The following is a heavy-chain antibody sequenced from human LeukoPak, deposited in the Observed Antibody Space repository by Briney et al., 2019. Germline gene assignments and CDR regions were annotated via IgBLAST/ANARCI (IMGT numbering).Heavy chain of an antibody. Sequence: PSETLSLTCTLSGGSISSYYGSWLRQPPGGGRECIGYIYYSGSTNYNPSLKSRVTISVDTSKNQFSLKLSSVTAADTAVYYCAGEGPAANYYYGMDVWGQGTTVTVSS. J-gene: IGHJ6*02. V-gene: IGHV4-59*01. CDR3: AGEGPAANYYYGMDV. D-gene: IGHD2-2*01. CDR2: IYYSGST. CDR1: GGSISSYY.